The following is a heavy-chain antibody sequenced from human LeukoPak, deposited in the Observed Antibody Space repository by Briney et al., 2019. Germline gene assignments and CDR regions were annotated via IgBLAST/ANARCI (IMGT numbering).Heavy chain of an antibody. D-gene: IGHD5-24*01. CDR1: GYTFTGYF. J-gene: IGHJ4*02. CDR2: INPNSGGT. CDR3: ARDGTGVYNLVQY. V-gene: IGHV1-2*02. Sequence: ASVKVSCKASGYTFTGYFMHWVRQAPGQGLEWMGWINPNSGGTNYAQKFQGRVTMTRDTSISAVYMELSRLRSDDTAVYYCARDGTGVYNLVQYWGQGTLVTVSS.